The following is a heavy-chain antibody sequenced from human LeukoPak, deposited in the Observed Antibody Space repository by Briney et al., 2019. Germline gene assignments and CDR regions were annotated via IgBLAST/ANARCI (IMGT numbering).Heavy chain of an antibody. J-gene: IGHJ2*01. CDR2: IDYSGST. Sequence: PSETLSLTCNVSGGSISSSSYYWGWIRQPQGKGLEWIGNIDYSGSTYYNPSLKSRVSISVDTSKKQFSLKVTSVTAADAAVYYCATTVGSTWYFDLWGRGTLVTVSS. CDR3: ATTVGSTWYFDL. CDR1: GGSISSSSYY. V-gene: IGHV4-39*01. D-gene: IGHD5/OR15-5a*01.